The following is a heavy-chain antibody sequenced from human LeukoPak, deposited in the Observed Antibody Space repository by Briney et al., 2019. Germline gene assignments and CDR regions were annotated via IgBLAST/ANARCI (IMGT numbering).Heavy chain of an antibody. CDR2: INHNGNVN. CDR1: GFTFSSYW. Sequence: QPGGSLRLSCAASGFTFSSYWMNWARQAPGKGLEWVASINHNGNVNYYADSVKGRFTISRDNSKNTLYLQMNSLRAEDTAVYYCAKDRSPYFDYWGQGTLVTVSS. J-gene: IGHJ4*02. CDR3: AKDRSPYFDY. V-gene: IGHV3-7*01.